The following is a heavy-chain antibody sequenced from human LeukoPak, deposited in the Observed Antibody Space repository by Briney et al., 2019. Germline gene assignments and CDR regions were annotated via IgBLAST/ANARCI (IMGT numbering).Heavy chain of an antibody. J-gene: IGHJ4*02. Sequence: SQTLSVTCAISGDSVSSNNGAWNWIRQSSSRGLEWLGRTYYRSKWYNDYAVSMKGRITINPDTSKNQFSLQLNSVTPEDTAVYYCASDVGSSGWYTFDYWGQGTLVTVSS. D-gene: IGHD6-19*01. V-gene: IGHV6-1*01. CDR1: GDSVSSNNGA. CDR2: TYYRSKWYN. CDR3: ASDVGSSGWYTFDY.